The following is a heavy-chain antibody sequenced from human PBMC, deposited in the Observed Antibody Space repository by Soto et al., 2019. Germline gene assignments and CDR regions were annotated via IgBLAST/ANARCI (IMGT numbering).Heavy chain of an antibody. CDR1: GFTFRTYA. J-gene: IGHJ6*02. Sequence: QVHLVESGGGVVQPGRSLRLSCAASGFTFRTYAMHWVRQAPGKGLEWVSVILYDGRNEYYADSVKGRFTISRDNSKHTLYLQRNSLRVDDTAVYYCARAQGTTPVVDWYYYALDVWGQGTTVTVSS. D-gene: IGHD2-15*01. CDR3: ARAQGTTPVVDWYYYALDV. CDR2: ILYDGRNE. V-gene: IGHV3-30*04.